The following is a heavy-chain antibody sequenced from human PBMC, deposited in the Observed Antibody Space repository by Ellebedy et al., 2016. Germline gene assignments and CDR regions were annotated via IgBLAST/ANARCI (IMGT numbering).Heavy chain of an antibody. Sequence: SLKISXAAPGFTFSRFGIHWLRQIPGEGLEWVAAILDNGIDKNYRDSVKGRFTISRDNSNNRVYLQMSSLRVEDTAVDFCAKARSSGYDLYVWGQGTPVTVSS. CDR3: AKARSSGYDLYV. J-gene: IGHJ6*02. V-gene: IGHV3-30*18. CDR1: GFTFSRFG. D-gene: IGHD3-22*01. CDR2: ILDNGIDK.